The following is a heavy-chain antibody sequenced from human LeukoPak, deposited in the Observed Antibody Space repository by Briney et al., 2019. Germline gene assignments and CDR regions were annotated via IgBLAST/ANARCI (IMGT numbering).Heavy chain of an antibody. CDR3: GASSYYYDSSGFIDY. CDR1: GGTFSSYA. D-gene: IGHD3-22*01. J-gene: IGHJ4*02. Sequence: SVKVSCKASGGTFSSYAISWVRQAPGQGLEWMGRIIPIFGIANYAQKFQGRVTITADKSTSTAYMELSSLRSEDTAVYYCGASSYYYDSSGFIDYWGQGTLVTVPS. CDR2: IIPIFGIA. V-gene: IGHV1-69*17.